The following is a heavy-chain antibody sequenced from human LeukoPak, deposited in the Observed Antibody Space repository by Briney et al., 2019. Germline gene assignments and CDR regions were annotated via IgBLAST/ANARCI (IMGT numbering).Heavy chain of an antibody. D-gene: IGHD5-18*01. J-gene: IGHJ4*02. V-gene: IGHV1-69*02. CDR1: GGTFSSYT. CDR2: IIPILGIA. Sequence: GSSVKVSCKASGGTFSSYTISWVRQAPGQGLEWMGRIIPILGIANYAQKFQGRVTITADKSTSPAYMGLSSLRSEDTGVYYCASRYSYGTPAYFDYWGQGTLVTVSS. CDR3: ASRYSYGTPAYFDY.